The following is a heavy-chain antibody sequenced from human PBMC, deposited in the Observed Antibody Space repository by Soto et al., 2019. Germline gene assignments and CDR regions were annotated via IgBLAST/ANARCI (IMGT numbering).Heavy chain of an antibody. CDR2: IYHSGST. CDR1: GGSISSSNC. J-gene: IGHJ5*02. CDR3: GGGTEQPYNWFDP. Sequence: PSETLSLTCAVSGGSISSSNCWSWVRQPPGKGLEWIGEIYHSGSTYYNPSLESRITMAVDTSKNQFSLKLSSVTAADTAVYYCGGGTEQPYNWFDPWGQGTLVTVSS. V-gene: IGHV4-4*02. D-gene: IGHD1-1*01.